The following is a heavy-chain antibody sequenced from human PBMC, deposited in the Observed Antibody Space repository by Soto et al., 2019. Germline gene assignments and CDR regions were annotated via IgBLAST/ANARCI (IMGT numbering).Heavy chain of an antibody. CDR2: IYHSGST. D-gene: IGHD2-15*01. J-gene: IGHJ5*02. CDR3: ARAVCRGGSCYSSANWFDP. Sequence: SETLSLTCAVSSGSISSSNWWSWVRQPPGKGLEWIGEIYHSGSTNNNPSLKTRVTISVDKSKNQFSLKLSSVTAADTAVFYCARAVCRGGSCYSSANWFDPWGQGTLVTVSS. CDR1: SGSISSSNW. V-gene: IGHV4-4*02.